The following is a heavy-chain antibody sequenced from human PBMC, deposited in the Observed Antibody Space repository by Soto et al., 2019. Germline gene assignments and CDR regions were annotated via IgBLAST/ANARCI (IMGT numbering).Heavy chain of an antibody. CDR3: ARHRPDYDYIWGSYRTGLDY. CDR2: IYYSGST. CDR1: SGSISSSSYY. V-gene: IGHV4-39*01. Sequence: SETLSLTFTVSSGSISSSSYYWGWIRPPPGKGLEWIGSIYYSGSTYYNPSLKSRVTISVDTSKNQFSLKLSSVTAADTAVYYCARHRPDYDYIWGSYRTGLDYWGQGTLVTVSS. D-gene: IGHD3-16*02. J-gene: IGHJ4*02.